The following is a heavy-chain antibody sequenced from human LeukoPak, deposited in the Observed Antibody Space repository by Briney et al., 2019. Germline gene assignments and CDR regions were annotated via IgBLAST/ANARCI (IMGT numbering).Heavy chain of an antibody. CDR1: GFAFNTYS. D-gene: IGHD2/OR15-2a*01. V-gene: IGHV3-21*03. CDR3: AGDFYDGFALDY. J-gene: IGHJ4*02. Sequence: GESLRLSCAASGFAFNTYSMNWVRQAPGKGLEWVSFIFSSSTYIYYTDSVKGRFTISRDNARNSLYLQMANLRAEDTGVYYCAGDFYDGFALDYWGQGTLVTVSS. CDR2: IFSSSTYI.